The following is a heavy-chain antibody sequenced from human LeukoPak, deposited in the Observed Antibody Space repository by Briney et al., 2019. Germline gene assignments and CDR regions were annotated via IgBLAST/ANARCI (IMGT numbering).Heavy chain of an antibody. J-gene: IGHJ1*01. Sequence: PGGSLRLSCAASDFSVGSNYMTWVRQAPGKGLEWVSLIYSVGTTFYADSVKGRFTISRDTSKNTLYLQMNSLRAEDTAVYYCAREGQLGLDNWGQGTLVTVSS. V-gene: IGHV3-66*01. D-gene: IGHD1-1*01. CDR2: IYSVGTT. CDR3: AREGQLGLDN. CDR1: DFSVGSNY.